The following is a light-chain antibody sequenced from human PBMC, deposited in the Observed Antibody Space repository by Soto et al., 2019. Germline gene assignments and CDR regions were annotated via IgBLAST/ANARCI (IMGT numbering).Light chain of an antibody. V-gene: IGKV3-15*01. Sequence: EVVLTQSPATLSVSAGGTVTLSCRASQSVRTNVAWYQQIPGQAPRLLVYGASTRATGVPARFTGSGSGIEFSLTISSLLSEDSAFYYCQQYFNWSLTWTFGPGTKVQIK. CDR3: QQYFNWSLTWT. CDR2: GAS. J-gene: IGKJ1*01. CDR1: QSVRTN.